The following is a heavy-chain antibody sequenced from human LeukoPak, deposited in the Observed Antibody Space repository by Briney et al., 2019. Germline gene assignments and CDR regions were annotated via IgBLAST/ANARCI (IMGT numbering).Heavy chain of an antibody. Sequence: SETLSLTCAVYGGSFSGYYWSWIRQPPGKGLEWIGEINHSGSTNYNPSLKSRVTISVDTSKNQFSLKLSSVTAADTAVYYCARGYRIKYYYDSSGYYYFDYWGQGTLVTVS. V-gene: IGHV4-34*01. CDR1: GGSFSGYY. D-gene: IGHD3-22*01. CDR2: INHSGST. CDR3: ARGYRIKYYYDSSGYYYFDY. J-gene: IGHJ4*02.